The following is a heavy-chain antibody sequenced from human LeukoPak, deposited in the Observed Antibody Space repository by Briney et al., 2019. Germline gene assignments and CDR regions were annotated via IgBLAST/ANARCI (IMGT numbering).Heavy chain of an antibody. CDR2: ISAYNGNT. J-gene: IGHJ4*02. V-gene: IGHV1-18*01. CDR1: GYTFTSYG. D-gene: IGHD3-10*01. Sequence: GASVKVSCKASGYTFTSYGISWVRQAPGQGLEWMGWISAYNGNTNYAQKFQGRVTMTTDTSASTGYMELRSLRSDDTAIYYCARDYGAGSYGDYWGQGTLVTVSS. CDR3: ARDYGAGSYGDY.